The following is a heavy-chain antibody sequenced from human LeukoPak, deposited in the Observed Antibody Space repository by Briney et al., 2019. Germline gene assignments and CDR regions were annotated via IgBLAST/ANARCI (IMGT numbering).Heavy chain of an antibody. V-gene: IGHV1-8*01. D-gene: IGHD2-21*01. CDR3: AKPGEPSNYYFDY. J-gene: IGHJ4*02. CDR1: GYTFTSYD. CDR2: MNPNSGNT. Sequence: GASVKVSCKASGYTFTSYDFNWVRQATGQGLEWMGWMNPNSGNTGYAQKFQGRVTMTRNTSISTAYMELSSLRAEDTALYYCAKPGEPSNYYFDYWGQGALVTVSS.